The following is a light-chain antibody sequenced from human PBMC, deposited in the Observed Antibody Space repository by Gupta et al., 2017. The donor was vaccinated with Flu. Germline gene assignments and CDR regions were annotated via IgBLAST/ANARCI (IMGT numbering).Light chain of an antibody. Sequence: DVQMTQSPSSLSASVGDRVTITCRASQDINRFLNWYQHKPGKAPKLLIVAASTLQSGVPSRFIGSGSGRDFTLTITRLLAQDFATYYCRQPDSPGKTFG. CDR3: RQPDSPGKT. J-gene: IGKJ5*01. V-gene: IGKV1-39*01. CDR2: AAS. CDR1: QDINRF.